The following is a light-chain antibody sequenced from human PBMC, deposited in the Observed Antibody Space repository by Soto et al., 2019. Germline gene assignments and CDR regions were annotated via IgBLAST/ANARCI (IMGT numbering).Light chain of an antibody. J-gene: IGKJ1*01. Sequence: EFVLTQSPGTLSLSPGERATLSCRASQTVRNNYLAWYQQKPGQAPRLLISGASTRATGISARFSGSGSGTEFTLTISSLQSEDFAVYYCQQYNNWPGTFGQGTKVDIK. CDR1: QTVRNN. CDR2: GAS. CDR3: QQYNNWPGT. V-gene: IGKV3-15*01.